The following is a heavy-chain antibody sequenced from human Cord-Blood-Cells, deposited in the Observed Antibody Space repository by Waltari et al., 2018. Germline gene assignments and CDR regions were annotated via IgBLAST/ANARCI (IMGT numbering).Heavy chain of an antibody. D-gene: IGHD3-16*01. CDR3: ARGDGGFDY. CDR1: GFTFSSYA. Sequence: EVKLVESGGGLVQPGGSLRLSCAASGFTFSSYAMHWVRQALGKGLEYVSAISSNGGSTYYANSVKGRFTISRDNSKNTLYLQMGSVRAEDMAVYYCARGDGGFDYWGQGTLGTVSS. J-gene: IGHJ4*02. V-gene: IGHV3-64*01. CDR2: ISSNGGST.